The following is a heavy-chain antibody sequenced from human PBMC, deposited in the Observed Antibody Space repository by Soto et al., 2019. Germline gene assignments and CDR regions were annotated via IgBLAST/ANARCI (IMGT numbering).Heavy chain of an antibody. CDR2: IIPIFGTA. V-gene: IGHV1-69*13. Sequence: SVKVSCKASGGTFSSYAISWVRQAPGQGLEWMGGIIPIFGTANYAQKFQGRVTITADESTSTAYMELSSLRSEDTAVYYCASFTVAARPAYYGIDVWGQGTTVTVSS. D-gene: IGHD6-6*01. J-gene: IGHJ6*02. CDR1: GGTFSSYA. CDR3: ASFTVAARPAYYGIDV.